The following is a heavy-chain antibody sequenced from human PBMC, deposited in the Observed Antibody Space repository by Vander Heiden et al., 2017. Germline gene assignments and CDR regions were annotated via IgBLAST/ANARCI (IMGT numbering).Heavy chain of an antibody. J-gene: IGHJ4*02. V-gene: IGHV1-18*01. CDR2: INTYNGIT. D-gene: IGHD6-13*01. CDR1: GYTSNNYG. Sequence: QAQLVQSGAEVKKPGDSVKISCQASGYTSNNYGFTWVRQAPGQGLECMGWINTYNGITHYAQNVQGRVTMTADTSTTTAYMELRSLRSDDTAVYYCATYSSLIPDYWGQGTLVTVS. CDR3: ATYSSLIPDY.